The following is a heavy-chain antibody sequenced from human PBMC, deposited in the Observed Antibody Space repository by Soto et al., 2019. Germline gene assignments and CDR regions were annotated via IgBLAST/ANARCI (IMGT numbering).Heavy chain of an antibody. V-gene: IGHV3-30*04. Sequence: LXLSCAASAVTFRSYTRHWVRQAPGKGLEWVATISYDGSKTNYADSVRGRFTISRDNSKSTLFLQMDSLRPEDTAVYSCARDRDSSYFPPPYYFDSWGQGTLVTVSS. CDR3: ARDRDSSYFPPPYYFDS. CDR2: ISYDGSKT. J-gene: IGHJ4*02. CDR1: AVTFRSYT. D-gene: IGHD4-4*01.